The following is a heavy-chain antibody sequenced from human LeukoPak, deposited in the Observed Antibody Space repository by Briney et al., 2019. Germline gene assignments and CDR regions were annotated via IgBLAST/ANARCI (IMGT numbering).Heavy chain of an antibody. CDR3: ARAAHCSSTSCYGGFGDY. Sequence: PWGSLRLSCAASGFTFSSYAMHWVRQAPGKGLEYVSATSSNGGSTYYANSVKGRFTISRDNSKNTLYLQMGSLRAEDMAVYYCARAAHCSSTSCYGGFGDYWGQGTLVTVSS. CDR2: TSSNGGST. D-gene: IGHD2-2*01. J-gene: IGHJ4*02. CDR1: GFTFSSYA. V-gene: IGHV3-64*01.